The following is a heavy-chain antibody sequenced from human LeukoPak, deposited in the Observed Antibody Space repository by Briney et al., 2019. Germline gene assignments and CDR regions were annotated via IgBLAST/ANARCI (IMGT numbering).Heavy chain of an antibody. V-gene: IGHV4-34*01. CDR2: INHSGST. CDR1: GGSFSGYY. Sequence: PSETLSLTCAIYGGSFSGYYWSWIRQPPGKGLEWIGEINHSGSTNYNPSLKSRVTISVDTSKNQFSLKLSSVTAADTAVYYCAAITGTDFDYWGRGTPVTVSS. CDR3: AAITGTDFDY. J-gene: IGHJ4*02. D-gene: IGHD1-20*01.